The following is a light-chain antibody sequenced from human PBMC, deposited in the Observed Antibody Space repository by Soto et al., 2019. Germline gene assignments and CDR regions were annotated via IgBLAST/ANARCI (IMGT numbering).Light chain of an antibody. V-gene: IGKV3-11*01. Sequence: EIVLTQSPATLSLSPEDTATLSCRASQSVTSYLAWYQHRPGQAPRLLIYDASSRAPDIPDRFSGSGYGTDFTLTISGLEPEDFAVYYCQHRSNWPPIFSFGPGTKVDIK. CDR2: DAS. CDR1: QSVTSY. CDR3: QHRSNWPPIFS. J-gene: IGKJ3*01.